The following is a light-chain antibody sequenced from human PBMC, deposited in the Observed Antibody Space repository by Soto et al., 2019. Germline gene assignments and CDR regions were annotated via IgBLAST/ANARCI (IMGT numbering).Light chain of an antibody. J-gene: IGKJ3*01. Sequence: EIVLTQSPGTLSLSPGERATLSCRASQTLSINSLAWYQQKLGQPPRLLIYAASTRATDIPERFSGGGSVRDFALSISSLGPDDFALYYGQQYDASPLTFGPGTTVEIK. CDR3: QQYDASPLT. CDR1: QTLSINS. V-gene: IGKV3-20*01. CDR2: AAS.